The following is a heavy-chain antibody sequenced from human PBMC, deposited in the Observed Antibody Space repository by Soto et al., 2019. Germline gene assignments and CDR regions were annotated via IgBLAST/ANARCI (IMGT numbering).Heavy chain of an antibody. CDR1: GYTFTSYG. V-gene: IGHV1-69*13. CDR2: VIPIFGTA. D-gene: IGHD1-1*01. Sequence: ASVKVSCKASGYTFTSYGISWVRQAPGQGLEWMGGVIPIFGTANYAQKFQGRVTITADESTSTAYMELSSLRSEDTAVYYCAREGGSEIETTYDYWGQGTLVTVSS. J-gene: IGHJ4*02. CDR3: AREGGSEIETTYDY.